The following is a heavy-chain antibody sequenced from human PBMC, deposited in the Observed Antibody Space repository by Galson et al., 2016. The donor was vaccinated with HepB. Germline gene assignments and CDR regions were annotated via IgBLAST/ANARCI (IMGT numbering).Heavy chain of an antibody. CDR1: RFSFDAYA. V-gene: IGHV3-9*01. CDR2: ISWNSYII. J-gene: IGHJ4*02. Sequence: SLRLSCAASRFSFDAYAMHWVRQAPGKGLEWVSGISWNSYIIGYADSVKGRFTISRDNAKNSLYLQMNSLRAEDTAVYYCARASNYDSNGYLRYWGQGTLVTVSS. D-gene: IGHD3-22*01. CDR3: ARASNYDSNGYLRY.